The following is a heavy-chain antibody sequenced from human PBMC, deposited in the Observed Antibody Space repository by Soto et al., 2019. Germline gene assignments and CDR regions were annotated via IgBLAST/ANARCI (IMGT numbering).Heavy chain of an antibody. Sequence: GESLKISCKGSGYSFTSYWIGWVRQMPGKGLEWMGIIYPGDSDTRYSPSFQGQVTISADKSISTAYLQWSSLKASDTAMYYCAGPARDYDYGDKYYYYGMDVWGQGTTVTVSS. J-gene: IGHJ6*02. D-gene: IGHD4-17*01. V-gene: IGHV5-51*01. CDR3: AGPARDYDYGDKYYYYGMDV. CDR2: IYPGDSDT. CDR1: GYSFTSYW.